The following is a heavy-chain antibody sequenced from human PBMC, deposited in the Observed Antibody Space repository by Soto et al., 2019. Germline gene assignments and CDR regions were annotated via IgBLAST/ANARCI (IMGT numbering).Heavy chain of an antibody. CDR3: ARAVDYCSGGSCYLYYYYYGMDV. Sequence: SVKVSCKASGGTFSSYAISWVRQAPGQGLEWMGGIIPIFGTANYAQKFQGRVTITADESTSTAYMELSSLRSEDTAVYYCARAVDYCSGGSCYLYYYYYGMDVWGQGTTVTV. J-gene: IGHJ6*02. CDR1: GGTFSSYA. CDR2: IIPIFGTA. D-gene: IGHD2-15*01. V-gene: IGHV1-69*13.